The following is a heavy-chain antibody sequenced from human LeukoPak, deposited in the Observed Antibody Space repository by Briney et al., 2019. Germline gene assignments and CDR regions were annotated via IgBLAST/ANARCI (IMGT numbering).Heavy chain of an antibody. CDR1: GFTFSSYG. Sequence: GGSLRLSCAASGFTFSSYGMHWVRQAPGKGLEWVAFIRYDGSNKYYADSVKGRFTISRDNSKNTLYLQMNSLRAEDTAVYYCAKDPLKRELSPLYYFDYWGQGTLVTVSS. CDR3: AKDPLKRELSPLYYFDY. J-gene: IGHJ4*02. V-gene: IGHV3-30*02. D-gene: IGHD1-26*01. CDR2: IRYDGSNK.